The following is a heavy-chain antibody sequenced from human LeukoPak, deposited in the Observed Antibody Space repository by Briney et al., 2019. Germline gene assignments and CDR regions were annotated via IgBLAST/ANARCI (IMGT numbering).Heavy chain of an antibody. V-gene: IGHV4-39*07. J-gene: IGHJ5*02. CDR1: GGSISSSSYY. CDR2: IYYSGST. CDR3: AREVRSVVAAILSGFDP. Sequence: SETLSLTCTVSGGSISSSSYYWGWIRQPPGKGLGWIGSIYYSGSTYYNPSLKSRVTIAVDTSKNQFSLKLSSVTAADTAVYYCAREVRSVVAAILSGFDPWGQGTLVTVSS. D-gene: IGHD6-25*01.